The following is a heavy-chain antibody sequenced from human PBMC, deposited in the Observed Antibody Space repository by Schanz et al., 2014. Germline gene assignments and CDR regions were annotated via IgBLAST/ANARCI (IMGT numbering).Heavy chain of an antibody. CDR1: GFTFSSYA. Sequence: QVQLVASWGGVVQPGRSLRLSCAASGFTFSSYAMPWVRQAPGKGLEWVAVISYDGRNKYYAGSVKGRFTISRDNSKNTLYLQMNSLRAEDTAVYYCARDLEGYDGGGGGFDPWGQGTLVTVSS. V-gene: IGHV3-30-3*01. D-gene: IGHD2-21*01. J-gene: IGHJ5*02. CDR3: ARDLEGYDGGGGGFDP. CDR2: ISYDGRNK.